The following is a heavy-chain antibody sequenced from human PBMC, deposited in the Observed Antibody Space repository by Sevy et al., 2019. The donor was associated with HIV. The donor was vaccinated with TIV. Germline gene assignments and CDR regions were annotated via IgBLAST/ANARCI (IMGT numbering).Heavy chain of an antibody. J-gene: IGHJ5*02. D-gene: IGHD3-22*01. Sequence: ASVKVSCKVSGYTLTKLSIHWVRQAPGKGLEWMGNSDPQHGETIDTQNFQGRVTMTEDTSTDTAFMELSSLTSEDTALYYCAIVGLRSFIGSSVYQGDWFDPWGQGTLVTVSS. V-gene: IGHV1-24*01. CDR3: AIVGLRSFIGSSVYQGDWFDP. CDR2: SDPQHGET. CDR1: GYTLTKLS.